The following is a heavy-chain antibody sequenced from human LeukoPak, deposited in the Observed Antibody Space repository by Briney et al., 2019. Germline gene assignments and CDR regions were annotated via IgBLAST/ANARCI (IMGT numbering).Heavy chain of an antibody. V-gene: IGHV3-21*01. CDR3: ARWGVTTVTTSLDY. Sequence: GGSLRLSCAASGFTFSSYSMNWVRQAPGKGLEWVSSISSSSSYIYYADSVKGRFTISRDNAKNSLYLQMNSLRAEDTAVYYCARWGVTTVTTSLDYWGQGTLVTDSS. J-gene: IGHJ4*02. CDR1: GFTFSSYS. CDR2: ISSSSSYI. D-gene: IGHD4-11*01.